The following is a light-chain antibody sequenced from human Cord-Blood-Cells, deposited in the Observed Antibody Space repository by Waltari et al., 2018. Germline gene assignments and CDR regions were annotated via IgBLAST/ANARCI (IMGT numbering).Light chain of an antibody. J-gene: IGLJ3*02. V-gene: IGLV3-19*01. CDR3: NSRDSSGNHWV. CDR2: GKN. CDR1: SLRSHY. Sequence: SSELTQDPAVSVALGQTVRITCQGDSLRSHYPSCYPQKPGQAPVLVIYGKNNRPSGIPDRFSGSSSGNTASLTITGAQAEDEADYYCNSRDSSGNHWVFGGGTKLTVL.